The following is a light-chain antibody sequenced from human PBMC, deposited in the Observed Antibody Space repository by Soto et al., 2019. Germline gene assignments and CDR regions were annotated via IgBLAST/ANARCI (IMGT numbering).Light chain of an antibody. J-gene: IGKJ2*01. CDR1: QSISRW. V-gene: IGKV1-5*01. Sequence: IPSTQSPSTLSACVGDMVTITCWASQSISRWLAWYQQKPGKAPKVLIYHAYSLESGVPYSFSGSGSGTEVPLTSRRLQADDFATYYCQRYNTLYTFGEGTKLEIK. CDR2: HAY. CDR3: QRYNTLYT.